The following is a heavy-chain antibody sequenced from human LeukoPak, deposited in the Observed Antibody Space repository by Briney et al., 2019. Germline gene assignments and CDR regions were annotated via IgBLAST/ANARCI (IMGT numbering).Heavy chain of an antibody. CDR2: IYYSGST. Sequence: SETLSLTCTVSGGSISSSSYYWGWIRQPPGRGLEWIGSIYYSGSTYYNPSLKSRVTISVDTSKNQFSLELSSVTAADTAVYYCARRRIGGDGEYYFDYWGQGTLVTVSS. J-gene: IGHJ4*02. V-gene: IGHV4-39*01. CDR3: ARRRIGGDGEYYFDY. CDR1: GGSISSSSYY. D-gene: IGHD2-21*02.